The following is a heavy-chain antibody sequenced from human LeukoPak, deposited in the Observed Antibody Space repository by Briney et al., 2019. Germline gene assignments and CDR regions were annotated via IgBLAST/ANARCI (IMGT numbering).Heavy chain of an antibody. J-gene: IGHJ6*02. CDR2: IIPILGIA. Sequence: SVKVSCKASGYTFTRYYMHWVRQAPGQGLEWMGRIIPILGIANYTQKFQGRVTITADKSTSTAYMELSSLRSEDTAVYYCATPMVRGNYYGMDVWGQGTTVTVSS. V-gene: IGHV1-69*02. CDR1: GYTFTRYY. CDR3: ATPMVRGNYYGMDV. D-gene: IGHD3-10*01.